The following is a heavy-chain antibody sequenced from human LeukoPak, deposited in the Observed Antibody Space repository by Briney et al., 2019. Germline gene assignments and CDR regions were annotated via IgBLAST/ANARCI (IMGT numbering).Heavy chain of an antibody. V-gene: IGHV3-73*01. CDR1: GFTFSGSA. CDR3: TRLRATVTTGAGGESWYYYYYMDV. Sequence: PGGSLRLSCAASGFTFSGSAMHWVRQASGKGLEWVGRIRSKANSYATAYAASVKGRFTISRDDSTNTAYLQMNSLKTEDTAVYYCTRLRATVTTGAGGESWYYYYYMDVWGKGTTVTISS. CDR2: IRSKANSYAT. J-gene: IGHJ6*03. D-gene: IGHD4-17*01.